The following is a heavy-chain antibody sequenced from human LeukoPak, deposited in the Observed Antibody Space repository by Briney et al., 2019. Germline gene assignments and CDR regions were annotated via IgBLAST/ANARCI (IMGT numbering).Heavy chain of an antibody. CDR3: AREFSVVGNFDY. CDR2: ISSSSTSI. D-gene: IGHD2-21*01. CDR1: GFLFSDFIDHT. Sequence: PGGSLRLSCADSGFLFSDFIDHTMVWVRQAPGKGLEWVSYISSSSTSISYADSVRGRFSISRDNAQRSLYLHMNSPRDEDTAVYYCAREFSVVGNFDYWGQGTLVIVSS. V-gene: IGHV3-21*01. J-gene: IGHJ4*02.